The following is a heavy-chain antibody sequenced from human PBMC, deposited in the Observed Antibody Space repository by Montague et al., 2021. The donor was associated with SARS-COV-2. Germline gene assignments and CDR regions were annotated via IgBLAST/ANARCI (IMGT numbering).Heavy chain of an antibody. CDR3: ARFGSETLEFDH. D-gene: IGHD1-26*01. CDR2: IRTTGHT. J-gene: IGHJ4*02. V-gene: IGHV4-61*02. Sequence: TLSLTCTVSGASISTGIYYWSWIRQPAGKGLEWIGRIRTTGHTDYNSSLESRVSMSVDTSTNQFSLSLTSVTAADTAVYFCARFGSETLEFDHWGQGTLVTVSS. CDR1: GASISTGIYY.